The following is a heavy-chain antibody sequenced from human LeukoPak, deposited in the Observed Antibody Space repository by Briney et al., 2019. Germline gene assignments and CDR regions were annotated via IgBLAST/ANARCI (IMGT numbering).Heavy chain of an antibody. J-gene: IGHJ4*02. CDR1: GLIFSDYW. CDR2: INQDGSKE. D-gene: IGHD4-17*01. Sequence: GESLRLSCAASGLIFSDYWMNWVRQAPGKGLEWVANINQDGSKEHCLDSVKGRFTISRDNAENSLYLQMNSLRPEDTAVYYCARGARDDGDYVIDFRGQGTPVTVSS. CDR3: ARGARDDGDYVIDF. V-gene: IGHV3-7*01.